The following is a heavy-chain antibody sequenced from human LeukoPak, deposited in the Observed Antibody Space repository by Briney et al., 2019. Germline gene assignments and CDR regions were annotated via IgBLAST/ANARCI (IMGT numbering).Heavy chain of an antibody. CDR2: IGDSGSGG. J-gene: IGHJ4*02. CDR1: GFNFNYFA. V-gene: IGHV3-23*01. Sequence: GGSLRLSCSASGFNFNYFAMSWIRQAPGKRLEWVSTIGDSGSGGSYAGSVRGRFTTSRDNSKKIVYLQMHSLRVDDSAVYYCSRIKYGGNSGYHFDYWGQGTLVTVAS. D-gene: IGHD4-23*01. CDR3: SRIKYGGNSGYHFDY.